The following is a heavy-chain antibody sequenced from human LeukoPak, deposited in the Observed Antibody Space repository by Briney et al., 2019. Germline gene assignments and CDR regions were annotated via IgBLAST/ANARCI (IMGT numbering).Heavy chain of an antibody. V-gene: IGHV3-21*01. J-gene: IGHJ4*02. Sequence: GGSLRLSCAASGFTFSSYSMNWVRQAPGKGLEWVSSISSSSSYIYYADSVKGRFTISRDNAKNSLYLQMNSLRAEDTAVYYCARDPDILTGPRVAYFDYWGQGTLVTVSS. D-gene: IGHD3-9*01. CDR1: GFTFSSYS. CDR2: ISSSSSYI. CDR3: ARDPDILTGPRVAYFDY.